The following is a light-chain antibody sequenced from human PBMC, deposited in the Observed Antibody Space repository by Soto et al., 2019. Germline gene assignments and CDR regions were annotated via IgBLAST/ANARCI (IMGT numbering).Light chain of an antibody. Sequence: ALTQPRSVSGSPGQSVTISCTGTSSDVGGYNYVSWYQQHPGKAPKLMIYDVSKRPSGVPDRFSGSKSGNTASLTISGLQAEDEADYYCCSYAGSYTLYVFGTGTKVTV. J-gene: IGLJ1*01. CDR1: SSDVGGYNY. V-gene: IGLV2-11*01. CDR3: CSYAGSYTLYV. CDR2: DVS.